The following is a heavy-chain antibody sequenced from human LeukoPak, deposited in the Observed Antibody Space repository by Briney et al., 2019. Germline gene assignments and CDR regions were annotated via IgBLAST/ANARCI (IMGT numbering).Heavy chain of an antibody. CDR1: GYTFSSYG. CDR2: ISAYSGKT. V-gene: IGHV1-18*01. CDR3: ARDRNPYYDGSGYGYC. D-gene: IGHD3-22*01. J-gene: IGHJ4*02. Sequence: ASVKVSCKASGYTFSSYGISWVRQAPGQGLEWMAWISAYSGKTNYARKFRGRVTMTTDTSTSTAYMELRSLRSDDTAIYYCARDRNPYYDGSGYGYCWGQGTLVTVSS.